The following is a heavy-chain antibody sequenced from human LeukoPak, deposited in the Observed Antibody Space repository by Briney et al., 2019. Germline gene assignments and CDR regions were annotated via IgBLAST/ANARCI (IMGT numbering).Heavy chain of an antibody. CDR3: ARDPHLYDSSGYPYFDY. J-gene: IGHJ4*02. D-gene: IGHD3-22*01. V-gene: IGHV1-18*01. CDR2: ISAYNGNT. CDR1: GYIFTSYG. Sequence: ASVKVSCKASGYIFTSYGISWVRQAPGQGLEWMGWISAYNGNTNYAQKLQGIVTMTTDTSTSTAYMELRSLRSDDTAVYYCARDPHLYDSSGYPYFDYWGQGTLVTVSS.